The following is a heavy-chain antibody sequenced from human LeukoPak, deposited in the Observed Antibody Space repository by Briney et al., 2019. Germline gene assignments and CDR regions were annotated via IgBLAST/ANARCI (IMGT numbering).Heavy chain of an antibody. CDR2: ISSSSTYI. Sequence: GGSLRLSCAASGFTFSSYSMNWVRQAPGKGLEWVSSISSSSTYIYYADSVKGRFTISKDNAKNSLYLQMNSLRAEDTAVYYCARGYCSGGSCLDYWGQGTLVTVSS. CDR3: ARGYCSGGSCLDY. V-gene: IGHV3-21*01. D-gene: IGHD2-15*01. CDR1: GFTFSSYS. J-gene: IGHJ4*02.